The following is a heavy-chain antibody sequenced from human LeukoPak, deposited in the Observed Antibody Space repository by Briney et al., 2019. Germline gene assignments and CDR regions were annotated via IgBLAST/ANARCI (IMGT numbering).Heavy chain of an antibody. CDR1: GYTFINYY. D-gene: IGHD3-9*01. Sequence: ASVKVSCKASGYTFINYYMHWVRQAPGQGLEWMGIINPSGGSTRYAQQFQGRVTLTRDTSTSTAYMELRSLRSDDTAVYYCARGASYVILTGYSYFDYWGQGTLVTVSS. CDR2: INPSGGST. CDR3: ARGASYVILTGYSYFDY. V-gene: IGHV1-46*01. J-gene: IGHJ4*01.